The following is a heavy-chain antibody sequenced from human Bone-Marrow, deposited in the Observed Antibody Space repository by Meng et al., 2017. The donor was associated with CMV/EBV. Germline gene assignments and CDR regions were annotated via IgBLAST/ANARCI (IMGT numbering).Heavy chain of an antibody. CDR1: GGSFSGYY. Sequence: SETLSLTCVVDGGSFSGYYCSWIRQPPGKGLEWIGEINHSGSTNYNPSIKSRVTISVDTSNIQFAQMLSCMTAADTAVYYCARTTVTTNPFFFYYYVMDVWGQGTTVTVSS. CDR2: INHSGST. D-gene: IGHD4-11*01. V-gene: IGHV4-34*01. CDR3: ARTTVTTNPFFFYYYVMDV. J-gene: IGHJ6*02.